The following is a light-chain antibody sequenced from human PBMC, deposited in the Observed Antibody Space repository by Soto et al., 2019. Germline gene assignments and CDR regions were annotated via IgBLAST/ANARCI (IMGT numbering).Light chain of an antibody. CDR2: VAS. CDR3: QQSSSTPQT. V-gene: IGKV1-39*01. Sequence: DIQMTQSPSSLSASVGDSVIITCRASQSVGTYVSWYQQKEGKAPKLLINVASTLQSGVPSRFSGSGSGTDFTLAISSLQPEDFATYYCQQSSSTPQTFGGGTKVDIK. CDR1: QSVGTY. J-gene: IGKJ4*01.